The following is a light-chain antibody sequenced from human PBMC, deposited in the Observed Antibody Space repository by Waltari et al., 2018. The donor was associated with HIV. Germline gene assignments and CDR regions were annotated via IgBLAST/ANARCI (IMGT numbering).Light chain of an antibody. J-gene: IGKJ1*01. CDR1: QYISSR. V-gene: IGKV1-5*03. Sequence: DVQMTQSPSTLSASVGDRVHITCRASQYISSRLAWFQQKPGKAPKVLIYEASSLASGVPSRFTGRGSGTEFTLTISTLQPDDFATYYCQNYKGFRTFGQGTKVEIK. CDR3: QNYKGFRT. CDR2: EAS.